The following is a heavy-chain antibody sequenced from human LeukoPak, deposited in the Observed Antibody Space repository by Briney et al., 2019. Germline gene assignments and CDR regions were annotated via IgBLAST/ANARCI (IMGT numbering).Heavy chain of an antibody. Sequence: ASVKVSCKASGYTFTGYYMHWVRQAPGQGLEWMGRINPNSGGTNYAQKFQGRVTMTRDTSISTAYMELSGLRSDDTAVYYCARERTPYYYDSSGYYYRGWFDPWGQGTLVTVSS. CDR1: GYTFTGYY. V-gene: IGHV1-2*06. D-gene: IGHD3-22*01. CDR3: ARERTPYYYDSSGYYYRGWFDP. J-gene: IGHJ5*02. CDR2: INPNSGGT.